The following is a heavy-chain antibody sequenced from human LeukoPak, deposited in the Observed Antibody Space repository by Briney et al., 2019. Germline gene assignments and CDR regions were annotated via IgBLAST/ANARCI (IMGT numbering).Heavy chain of an antibody. CDR2: INHSGST. D-gene: IGHD3-10*01. V-gene: IGHV4-34*01. CDR1: GGSFSGYY. CDR3: ARVSGNYGSGSYLDY. Sequence: SETLSPTCAVYGGSFSGYYCSWIRQPPGKGLECIGEINHSGSTNYNPSLKSRVTISVDTSKNQFSPKLSSVTAADTAVYYCARVSGNYGSGSYLDYWGQGTLVTVSS. J-gene: IGHJ4*02.